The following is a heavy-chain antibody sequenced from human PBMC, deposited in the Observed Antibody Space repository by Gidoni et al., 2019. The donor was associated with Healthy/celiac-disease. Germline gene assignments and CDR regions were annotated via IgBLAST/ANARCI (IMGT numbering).Heavy chain of an antibody. J-gene: IGHJ4*02. V-gene: IGHV1-24*01. CDR3: ATHQIHLYYDYVWGSYRSPFCD. D-gene: IGHD3-16*02. Sequence: RQAPGKGLEWMGGFDPEDGETIYAQKFQGRVTMTEDTSTDTAYMELSSLRSEDTAVYYCATHQIHLYYDYVWGSYRSPFCDWGQGTLVTVSS. CDR2: FDPEDGET.